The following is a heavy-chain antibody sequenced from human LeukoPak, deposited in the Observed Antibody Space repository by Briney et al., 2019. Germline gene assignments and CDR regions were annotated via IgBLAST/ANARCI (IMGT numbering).Heavy chain of an antibody. J-gene: IGHJ4*02. CDR2: ISYDGSNK. D-gene: IGHD3-10*01. Sequence: PGRSLRLSRAASGFTFSSYAMHWVRQAPGKGLEWVAVISYDGSNKYYADSVKGRFTISRDNSKNTLYLQMNSLRAEDTAVYYCARDNMGMVRGVILDYWGQGTLVTVSS. CDR1: GFTFSSYA. V-gene: IGHV3-30-3*01. CDR3: ARDNMGMVRGVILDY.